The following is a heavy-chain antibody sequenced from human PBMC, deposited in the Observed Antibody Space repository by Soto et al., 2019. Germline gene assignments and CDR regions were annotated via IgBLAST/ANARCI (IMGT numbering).Heavy chain of an antibody. Sequence: GGSLRLSCAASGFTFSNAWMNWVRQAPGKGLEWVGRIKSKTDGGTTDYAAPVKGRFTISRDDSKNTLYLQMNSLKTEDTAVYYCTGLTWFGELGFDPWGQGTLVTVSS. CDR1: GFTFSNAW. V-gene: IGHV3-15*07. J-gene: IGHJ5*02. CDR3: TGLTWFGELGFDP. D-gene: IGHD3-10*01. CDR2: IKSKTDGGTT.